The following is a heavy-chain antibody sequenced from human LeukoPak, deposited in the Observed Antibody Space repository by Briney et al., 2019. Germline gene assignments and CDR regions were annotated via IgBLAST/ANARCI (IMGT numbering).Heavy chain of an antibody. Sequence: PGGSLRLSCAASGFTFSSYAMSWVRQAPGKGLGWVSTISGSGGGGTTYYADSVKGRFTISRDNPKNKLYLQMNSLRAEDTAVYSCAKDLYTTGWWGYFDYWGQGTLVTVSS. CDR1: GFTFSSYA. D-gene: IGHD6-19*01. J-gene: IGHJ4*02. CDR2: ISGSGGGGTT. CDR3: AKDLYTTGWWGYFDY. V-gene: IGHV3-23*01.